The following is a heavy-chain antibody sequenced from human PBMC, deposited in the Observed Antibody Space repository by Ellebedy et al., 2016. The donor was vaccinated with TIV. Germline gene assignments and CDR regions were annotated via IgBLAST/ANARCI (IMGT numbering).Heavy chain of an antibody. CDR1: GFTLGSYD. Sequence: GGSLRLSXAASGFTLGSYDMHWVRQAPGKGPEWVAVTWSDGSGSYYGDSVKGRFTISRGNSKNTLYLQMNSLRAEDTAVYYCAKAGGLHSSSWYGGRFYYYYMDVWGKGTTVTVSS. D-gene: IGHD6-13*01. J-gene: IGHJ6*03. CDR3: AKAGGLHSSSWYGGRFYYYYMDV. V-gene: IGHV3-30*02. CDR2: TWSDGSGS.